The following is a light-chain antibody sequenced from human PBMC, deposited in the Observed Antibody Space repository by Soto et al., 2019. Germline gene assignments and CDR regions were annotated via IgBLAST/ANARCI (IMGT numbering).Light chain of an antibody. CDR1: QGISSN. J-gene: IGKJ1*01. CDR3: QQYGTSAGT. Sequence: EILMTQSPATLSVSPGERVTLSCRASQGISSNLAWYQQKPGEAPRLLIYGASGRATGIPDRFSGSGSGTDFTLTITRLEPEDFASYYCQQYGTSAGTFGQGTKVDIK. CDR2: GAS. V-gene: IGKV3-20*01.